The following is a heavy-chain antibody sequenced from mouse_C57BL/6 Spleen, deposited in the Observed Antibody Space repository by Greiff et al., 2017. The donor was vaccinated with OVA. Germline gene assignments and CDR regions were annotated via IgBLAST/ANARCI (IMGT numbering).Heavy chain of an antibody. CDR2: ISPGDGDT. J-gene: IGHJ2*01. V-gene: IGHV1-82*01. Sequence: VQLQQSGPELVKPGASVKISCKASGYAFSRSWMNWVKPRPGQGLAWIGRISPGDGDTNYTGKFKGKATLTADKSSSTAYMQLSSLTSEDSAVYFCARSDGSRGYVDDGGQGTTLTVSA. CDR1: GYAFSRSW. D-gene: IGHD1-1*01. CDR3: ARSDGSRGYVDD.